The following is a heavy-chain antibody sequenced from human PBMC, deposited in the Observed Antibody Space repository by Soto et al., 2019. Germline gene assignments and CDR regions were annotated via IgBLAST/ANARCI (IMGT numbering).Heavy chain of an antibody. J-gene: IGHJ5*02. CDR2: MNPGSGDT. CDR3: ARMESFGSLNWFDP. D-gene: IGHD5-18*01. CDR1: GYTFTNND. V-gene: IGHV1-8*02. Sequence: GASVKVSCKASGYTFTNNDVSWVRQATGQGLEWMGWMNPGSGDTGYAQKFQGRVTMTRDIFIATAYMELNSLTSEDTAIYYCARMESFGSLNWFDPWGQGTLVTVSS.